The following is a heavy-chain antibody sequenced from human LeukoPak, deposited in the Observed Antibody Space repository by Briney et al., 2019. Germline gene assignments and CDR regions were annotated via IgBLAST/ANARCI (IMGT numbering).Heavy chain of an antibody. CDR2: ISSSSSYI. CDR1: GFTFSSYS. CDR3: ARDKGARRQVPAAFDY. Sequence: TGGSLRLSCAASGFTFSSYSMNWVRQAPGKGLEWVSSISSSSSYIYYADSVKGRFTISRDNAKNSLYLQMNSLRAEDTAVYYCARDKGARRQVPAAFDYWGQGTLVTVSS. V-gene: IGHV3-21*01. J-gene: IGHJ4*02. D-gene: IGHD2-2*01.